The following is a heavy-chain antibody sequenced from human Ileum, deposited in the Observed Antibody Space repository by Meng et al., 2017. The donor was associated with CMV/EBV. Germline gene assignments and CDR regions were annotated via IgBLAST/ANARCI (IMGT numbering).Heavy chain of an antibody. Sequence: SVKVSCKLSGGTFSTYAVSWVRQAPGQGLEWVGGIISKLGTANYAQKFQGRVTITTDESTSTAYMELGSLRSEDTAVYYCAGGGWGIAAAGTDYWGQGTLVTVSS. V-gene: IGHV1-69*05. CDR3: AGGGWGIAAAGTDY. D-gene: IGHD6-13*01. CDR2: IISKLGTA. CDR1: GGTFSTYA. J-gene: IGHJ4*02.